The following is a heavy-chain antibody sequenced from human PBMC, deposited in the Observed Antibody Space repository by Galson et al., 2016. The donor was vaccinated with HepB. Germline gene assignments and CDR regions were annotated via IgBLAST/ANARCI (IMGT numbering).Heavy chain of an antibody. D-gene: IGHD4-23*01. CDR2: IYHTGST. Sequence: LRLSCAASGFSFGDYAMNWFRQAPGKGLEWIGEIYHTGSTNYNPSLKNRVTISLDKSRNQFSLRLTSVTAADTAVYYCVGGKLASGWPYWGQGNLVRVSS. CDR3: VGGKLASGWPY. V-gene: IGHV4-34*08. J-gene: IGHJ4*02. CDR1: GFSFGDYA.